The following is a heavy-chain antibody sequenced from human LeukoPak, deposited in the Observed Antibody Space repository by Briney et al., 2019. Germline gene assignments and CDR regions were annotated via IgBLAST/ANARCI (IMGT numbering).Heavy chain of an antibody. CDR2: IYNSGST. CDR1: GGSISSGSYY. V-gene: IGHV4-61*02. CDR3: ARATHYYDSSGYYLYQWYFDL. J-gene: IGHJ2*01. Sequence: PSETLSLTCTVSGGSISSGSYYWSWIRQPAGKGLEWIGRIYNSGSTNYNPSLKSRVTISVDTSKNQFSLKLSSVTAADTAVYYCARATHYYDSSGYYLYQWYFDLWGRGTLVTVSS. D-gene: IGHD3-22*01.